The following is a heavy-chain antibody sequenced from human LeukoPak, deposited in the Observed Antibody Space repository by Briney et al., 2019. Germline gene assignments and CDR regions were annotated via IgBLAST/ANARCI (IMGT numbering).Heavy chain of an antibody. CDR2: IILIFGTA. V-gene: IGHV1-69*06. CDR1: GGTFSSYA. CDR3: ARVLLLGYSTNYYYGMDV. J-gene: IGHJ6*04. Sequence: SVKVSCKASGGTFSSYAISWVRQAPGQGLEWMGGIILIFGTANYAQKLQGRVTITADKSTSTAYMELSSLRSEDTAVYYCARVLLLGYSTNYYYGMDVWGKGTTVTVSS. D-gene: IGHD6-13*01.